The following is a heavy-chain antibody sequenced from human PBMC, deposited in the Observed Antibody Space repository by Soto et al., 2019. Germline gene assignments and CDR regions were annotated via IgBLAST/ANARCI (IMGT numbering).Heavy chain of an antibody. CDR3: ARDGPRNIAAAGTMDV. D-gene: IGHD6-13*01. V-gene: IGHV3-13*01. CDR2: IGTAGDT. Sequence: GGSLRLSCAASGFTFSSYDMHWVRQATGKGLEWVSAIGTAGDTYYPGSVKGRFTISRENAKNSLYLQMNSLRAWDTAVYYCARDGPRNIAAAGTMDVWGKGTTVTVSS. CDR1: GFTFSSYD. J-gene: IGHJ6*04.